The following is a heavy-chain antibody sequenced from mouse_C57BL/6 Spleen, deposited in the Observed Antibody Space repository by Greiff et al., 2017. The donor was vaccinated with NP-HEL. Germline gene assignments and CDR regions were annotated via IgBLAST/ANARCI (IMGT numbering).Heavy chain of an antibody. V-gene: IGHV5-9-1*02. CDR2: ISSGGDYI. CDR1: GFTFSSYA. D-gene: IGHD2-3*01. Sequence: EVHLVESGEGLVKPGGSLKLSCAASGFTFSSYAMSWVRQTPEKRLEWVAYISSGGDYIYYADTVMGRFTISRDNARNTLYLQMSSLKSEDTAMYYCTRDDGSYAMDYWGQGTSVTVSS. J-gene: IGHJ4*01. CDR3: TRDDGSYAMDY.